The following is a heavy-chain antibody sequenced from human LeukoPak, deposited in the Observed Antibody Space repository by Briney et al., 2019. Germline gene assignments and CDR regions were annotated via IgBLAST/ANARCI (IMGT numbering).Heavy chain of an antibody. CDR2: ISGSGGST. CDR1: GSTFSRDG. CDR3: AKDGGNYYYYYMDV. Sequence: GGSLTLSCSTTGSTFSRDGMRFVRQAPGKELEWVSAISGSGGSTYYADSVKGRFTISRDNSKNTLYLQMNSLRAEDTAVYYCAKDGGNYYYYYMDVWGKGTTVTISS. D-gene: IGHD3-16*01. V-gene: IGHV3-23*01. J-gene: IGHJ6*03.